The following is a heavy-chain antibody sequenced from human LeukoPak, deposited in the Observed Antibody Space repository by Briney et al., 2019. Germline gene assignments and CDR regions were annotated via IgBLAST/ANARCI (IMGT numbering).Heavy chain of an antibody. V-gene: IGHV4-4*07. CDR2: IYTSGST. Sequence: SETLSLTCTVSGGSISSYYWSWLRQPAGKGLEWIGRIYTSGSTNYNPSLKSRVTISVDTSKNQFSLKLSSVTAADTAMYYCAGGGRPNSLLDYWGQGTLVTVSS. CDR1: GGSISSYY. CDR3: AGGGRPNSLLDY. D-gene: IGHD4-23*01. J-gene: IGHJ4*02.